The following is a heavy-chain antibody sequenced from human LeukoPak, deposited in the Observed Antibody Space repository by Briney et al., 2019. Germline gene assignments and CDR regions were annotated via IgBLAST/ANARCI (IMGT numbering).Heavy chain of an antibody. V-gene: IGHV3-66*01. J-gene: IGHJ3*02. CDR2: IYSGGST. Sequence: PGGSLRLSCVASGFNFSNYWMSWVRQAPGKGLEWVSVIYSGGSTYYADSVKGRFTISRDNSKNTLYLQMNSLRAEDTAVYYCAREIPTVNYDSSGYYSDAFDIWGQGTMVTVSS. CDR3: AREIPTVNYDSSGYYSDAFDI. D-gene: IGHD3-22*01. CDR1: GFNFSNYW.